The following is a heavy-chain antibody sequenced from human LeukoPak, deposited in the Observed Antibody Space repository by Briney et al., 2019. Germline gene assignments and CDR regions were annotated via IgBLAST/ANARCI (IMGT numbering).Heavy chain of an antibody. V-gene: IGHV4-59*01. J-gene: IGHJ3*01. Sequence: SETLSLTRTVSGGSISYYYWSWIRQPPGKGLEWIGYIYYSGSTNYNPSLKSRVTISVDTSKNQFSLNLSSVTTADTAVYYCARVSCSSTSCPRRDALDVWGQGTMVTVSS. CDR2: IYYSGST. CDR1: GGSISYYY. D-gene: IGHD2-2*01. CDR3: ARVSCSSTSCPRRDALDV.